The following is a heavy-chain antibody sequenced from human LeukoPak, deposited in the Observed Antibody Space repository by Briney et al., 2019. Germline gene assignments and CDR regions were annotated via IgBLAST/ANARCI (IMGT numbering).Heavy chain of an antibody. CDR1: GGSINCDY. CDR3: ARGPSGGANNWFDP. Sequence: PSETLSLTCSVSGGSINCDYWSWIRQPPGKGLEWIGYLYYSGSTNYNPSLKSQVTISADMSKNQFSLKVTSVTAADTAVYYCARGPSGGANNWFDPWGQGILVTVSS. J-gene: IGHJ5*02. V-gene: IGHV4-59*01. D-gene: IGHD2-15*01. CDR2: LYYSGST.